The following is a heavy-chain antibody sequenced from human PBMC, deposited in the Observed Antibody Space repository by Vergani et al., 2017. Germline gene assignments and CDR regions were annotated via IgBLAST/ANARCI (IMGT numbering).Heavy chain of an antibody. V-gene: IGHV4-34*01. Sequence: QVQLPQWGAGLLKPSETLSLTCAVYGGSFSGYYWSWIRQPPGKGLEWIGEINHSGSTNYNPSLKSRVTISVDTSKNQFSLKLSSVTAADTAVYYCARGALNWFDPWGQGTLVTVSS. J-gene: IGHJ5*02. D-gene: IGHD3-16*02. CDR1: GGSFSGYY. CDR2: INHSGST. CDR3: ARGALNWFDP.